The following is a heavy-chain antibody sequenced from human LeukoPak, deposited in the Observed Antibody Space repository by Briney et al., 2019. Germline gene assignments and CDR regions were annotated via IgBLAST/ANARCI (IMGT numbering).Heavy chain of an antibody. CDR1: GGTFSSYA. D-gene: IGHD6-19*01. Sequence: GSSVKVSCKASGGTFSSYAISWVRQAPGQGLEWMGGIIPIFGTANYAQKFQGRVTITADESTSTAYMELSSLRSEDTAVYYCARSSLVRWLVRNYYYYGMDVWGQGTTVTVSS. CDR3: ARSSLVRWLVRNYYYYGMDV. V-gene: IGHV1-69*01. CDR2: IIPIFGTA. J-gene: IGHJ6*02.